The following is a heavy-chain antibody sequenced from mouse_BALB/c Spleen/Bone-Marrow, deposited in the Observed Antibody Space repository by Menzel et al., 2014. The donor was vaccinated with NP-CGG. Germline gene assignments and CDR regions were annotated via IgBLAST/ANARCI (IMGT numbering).Heavy chain of an antibody. J-gene: IGHJ4*01. D-gene: IGHD2-1*01. V-gene: IGHV7-3*02. CDR2: IRNKANAYTT. Sequence: EVQVVESGGGLVQPGGSLRLSCATSGFTFTDYYMSWVRPPPGKALEWLGFIRNKANAYTTEYSASVKGRFTISRDNSQSILYLRMNILRAVDSASYYCARSLYPRAMDYWGQGTSVTVSS. CDR1: GFTFTDYY. CDR3: ARSLYPRAMDY.